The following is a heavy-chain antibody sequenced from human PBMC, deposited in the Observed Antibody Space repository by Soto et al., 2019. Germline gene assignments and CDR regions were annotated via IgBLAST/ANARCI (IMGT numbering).Heavy chain of an antibody. Sequence: EVQLVESWGGLVQPGGSLRLSCAASGFTFSSYWMSWVRQAPGKGLEWVANIKQDGSEKYYVDSVKGRFTISRDNAKNSLYLQMNSLRAEDTAVYYCARFGYSSGWYGDFDYWGQGTLVTVSS. CDR1: GFTFSSYW. CDR2: IKQDGSEK. J-gene: IGHJ4*02. V-gene: IGHV3-7*01. CDR3: ARFGYSSGWYGDFDY. D-gene: IGHD6-19*01.